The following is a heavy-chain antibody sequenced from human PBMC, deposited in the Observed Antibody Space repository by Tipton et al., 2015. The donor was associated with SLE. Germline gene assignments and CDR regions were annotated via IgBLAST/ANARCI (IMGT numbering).Heavy chain of an antibody. J-gene: IGHJ6*02. V-gene: IGHV4-4*09. CDR2: IYTSGST. CDR3: ARNGVRGDYYGMDV. CDR1: GGSFSSYY. D-gene: IGHD3-10*01. Sequence: TLSLTCAVYGGSFSSYYWSWIRQPAGKGLEWIGYIYTSGSTNYNPSLKSRVTISVDTSKNQFSLKLSSVTAADTAVYYCARNGVRGDYYGMDVWGQGTTVTVSS.